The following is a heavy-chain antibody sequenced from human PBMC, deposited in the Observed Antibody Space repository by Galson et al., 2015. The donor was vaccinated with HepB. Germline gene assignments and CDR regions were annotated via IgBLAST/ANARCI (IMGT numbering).Heavy chain of an antibody. V-gene: IGHV3-23*01. D-gene: IGHD3-10*01. CDR2: ISGSGGST. Sequence: SLRLSCAASGFTFSSYAMSWVRQAPGKGLEWVSAISGSGGSTYYADSVKGRFTISRDNSKNTLYLQMNNLRAEDTAVYYCAKDQEGGTMVRGVIPNPFDYWGQGTLVTVSS. CDR1: GFTFSSYA. J-gene: IGHJ4*02. CDR3: AKDQEGGTMVRGVIPNPFDY.